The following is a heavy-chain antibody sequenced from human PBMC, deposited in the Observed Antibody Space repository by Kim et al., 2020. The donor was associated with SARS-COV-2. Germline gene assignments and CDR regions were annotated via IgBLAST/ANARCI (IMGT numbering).Heavy chain of an antibody. V-gene: IGHV3-23*01. Sequence: YHPDPVKGRFTIARNNSKTPMYLQMNSLRAEDTAVYYCAKVDFSGSYYSAYWGQGTLVTVSS. CDR3: AKVDFSGSYYSAY. D-gene: IGHD3-10*01. J-gene: IGHJ4*02.